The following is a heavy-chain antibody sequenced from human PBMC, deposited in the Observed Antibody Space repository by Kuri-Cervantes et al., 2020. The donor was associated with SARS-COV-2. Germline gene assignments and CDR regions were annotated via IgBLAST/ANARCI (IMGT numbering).Heavy chain of an antibody. CDR3: AREGGYSYGLDY. V-gene: IGHV3-73*01. D-gene: IGHD5-18*01. J-gene: IGHJ4*02. CDR2: VRGKANNYAT. CDR1: GFLFSASA. Sequence: GESLKISCEVSGFLFSASAIRWVRQVSGKGLEWVGRVRGKANNYATAYAASVKGRFTISRDDSKNMAYLQMNSLKTEDTAVYYCAREGGYSYGLDYWGQGTLVTVSS.